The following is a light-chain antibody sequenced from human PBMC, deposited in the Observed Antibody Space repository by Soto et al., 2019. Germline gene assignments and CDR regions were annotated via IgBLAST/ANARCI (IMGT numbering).Light chain of an antibody. J-gene: IGLJ2*01. CDR2: QDT. Sequence: SYELTQPPSVSVSPGQTASITCSGDKLGDKYTCWYQQKPGQSPVLVIYQDTKRPSGIPERFSGSNSGNTATLTISGTRAMDEADYYCQAWDSSHVVFGGGTKLTVL. V-gene: IGLV3-1*01. CDR3: QAWDSSHVV. CDR1: KLGDKY.